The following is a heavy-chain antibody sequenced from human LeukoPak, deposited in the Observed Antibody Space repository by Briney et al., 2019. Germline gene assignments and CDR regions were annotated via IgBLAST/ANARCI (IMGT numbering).Heavy chain of an antibody. CDR1: GFTFSSYG. Sequence: RSLRLSCAASGFTFSSYGMHWVRQAPGKGLELVAVISYDGSNKYYADSVKGRFTISRDNSKNTLYLQMNSLRAEDTAVYYCAKDAFYGSGPGIWGQGTMVTVSS. CDR2: ISYDGSNK. CDR3: AKDAFYGSGPGI. D-gene: IGHD3-10*01. V-gene: IGHV3-30*18. J-gene: IGHJ3*02.